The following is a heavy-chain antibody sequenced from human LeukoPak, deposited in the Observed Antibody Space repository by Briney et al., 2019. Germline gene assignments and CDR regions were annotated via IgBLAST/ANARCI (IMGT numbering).Heavy chain of an antibody. CDR3: ARDSSGIKIWLPLDF. D-gene: IGHD5-18*01. V-gene: IGHV4-39*07. Sequence: SETLSLACTVSGTSVTTNNNYWVWIRQPPGKGLEWIGSLYYNGNTFYNASFKSRVTISLDTSKNQFSLSLSSVTAADTAVYFCARDSSGIKIWLPLDFWGQGTLVTVSS. J-gene: IGHJ4*02. CDR2: LYYNGNT. CDR1: GTSVTTNNNY.